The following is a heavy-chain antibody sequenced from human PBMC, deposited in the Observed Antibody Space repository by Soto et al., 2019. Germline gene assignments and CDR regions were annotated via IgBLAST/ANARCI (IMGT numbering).Heavy chain of an antibody. CDR2: IYHSGST. CDR1: GGSISSSNW. V-gene: IGHV4-4*02. D-gene: IGHD6-6*01. CDR3: ARVRPAASIAARRGFMASYYFDY. Sequence: PSETLSLTCAVSGGSISSSNWWSWVRQPPGKGLEWIGEIYHSGSTNYNPSLKSRVTISVDKSKNQFSLKLSSVTAADTAVYYCARVRPAASIAARRGFMASYYFDYWGQGTLVTVSS. J-gene: IGHJ4*02.